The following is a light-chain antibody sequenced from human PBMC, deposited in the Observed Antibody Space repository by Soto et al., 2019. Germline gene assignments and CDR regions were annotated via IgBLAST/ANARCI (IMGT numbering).Light chain of an antibody. CDR2: EVN. V-gene: IGLV2-8*01. Sequence: QSALTQPPSASGSPGQSVTISCTGTSSDVGAYNYVSWYQHHPGKAPKLMIYEVNKRPSGVPDRFSGSKSGNTASLTVSGLQAEDEDDYYCTSYAGDNTAVVFGGGTKVTVL. CDR3: TSYAGDNTAVV. J-gene: IGLJ2*01. CDR1: SSDVGAYNY.